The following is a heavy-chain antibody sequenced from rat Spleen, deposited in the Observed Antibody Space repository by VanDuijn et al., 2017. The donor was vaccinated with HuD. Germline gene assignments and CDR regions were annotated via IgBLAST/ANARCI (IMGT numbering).Heavy chain of an antibody. J-gene: IGHJ2*01. CDR1: GFTFSNYG. CDR2: ISTSGGST. CDR3: TTARGPHY. V-gene: IGHV5-27*01. Sequence: EVELVESGGGLVQPGRSMKLSCAASGFTFSNYGMAWVRQAPTKGLEWVASISTSGGSTYYRDSVKGRFTISRDNAKSTLYLQMDSLRSEDTATYYCTTARGPHYWGQGVMVTVSS.